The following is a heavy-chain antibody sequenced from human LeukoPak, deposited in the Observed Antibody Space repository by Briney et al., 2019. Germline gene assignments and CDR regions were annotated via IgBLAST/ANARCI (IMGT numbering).Heavy chain of an antibody. J-gene: IGHJ4*02. CDR3: ARRGESASYGDYRFDY. CDR1: GFTFSSYA. Sequence: PGGSLRLSCAASGFTFSSYAMSWVRQAPGKGLEWVSAISGSSGLTYYIDSVKGRFTISRDNSKNTLFLQMNSLRTEDTAVYYCARRGESASYGDYRFDYWGQGTLVTVSS. D-gene: IGHD4-17*01. V-gene: IGHV3-23*01. CDR2: ISGSSGLT.